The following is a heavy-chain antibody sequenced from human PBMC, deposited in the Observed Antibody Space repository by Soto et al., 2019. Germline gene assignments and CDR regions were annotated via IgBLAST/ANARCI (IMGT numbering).Heavy chain of an antibody. CDR3: ARGRGYSYGLDP. CDR2: IYYSGST. CDR1: CHSIISYF. Sequence: SGTLSLTCSVACHSIISYFWSCIRRPAGKGLEWIGYIYYSGSTNYNPSLKCRVTISVDTSKNQFSLKLSSVTAADTAVYYCARGRGYSYGLDPWGQGTLVTVS. V-gene: IGHV4-59*08. J-gene: IGHJ5*02. D-gene: IGHD5-18*01.